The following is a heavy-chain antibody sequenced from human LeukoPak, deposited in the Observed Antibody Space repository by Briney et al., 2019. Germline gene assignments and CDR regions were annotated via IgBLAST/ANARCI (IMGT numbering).Heavy chain of an antibody. D-gene: IGHD6-13*01. J-gene: IGHJ3*02. Sequence: ASVKVSCKASGGTFTGYYMHWVRQAPGQGLEWMGWINPNSGGANYAQKFQGRVTMTRDTSISTAYMELSRLRSDDTAVYYCARVTKYSSRSTAFDIWGQGTMVTVSS. V-gene: IGHV1-2*02. CDR1: GGTFTGYY. CDR2: INPNSGGA. CDR3: ARVTKYSSRSTAFDI.